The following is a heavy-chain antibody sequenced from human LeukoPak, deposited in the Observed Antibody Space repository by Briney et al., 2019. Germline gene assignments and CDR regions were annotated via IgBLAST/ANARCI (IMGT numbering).Heavy chain of an antibody. CDR2: IVLIFGTA. V-gene: IGHV1-69*05. D-gene: IGHD2-8*01. J-gene: IGHJ3*02. CDR1: GGTFSSYA. Sequence: ASVKVSCKASGGTFSSYAISWVRQAPGQGLEWMGGIVLIFGTANYAQKFQGRVTITTDESTSTAYMELSSLRSDDTAVYYCASGVREPDAFDIWGQGTMVTVSS. CDR3: ASGVREPDAFDI.